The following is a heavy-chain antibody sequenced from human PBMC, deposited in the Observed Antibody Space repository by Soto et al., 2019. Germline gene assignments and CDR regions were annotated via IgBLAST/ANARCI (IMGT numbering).Heavy chain of an antibody. CDR1: GGSISSGDYY. D-gene: IGHD5-18*01. CDR2: IYYSGST. J-gene: IGHJ4*02. V-gene: IGHV4-30-4*01. Sequence: QVQLQESGPGLVKPSQTLSLTCTVSGGSISSGDYYWSXIRQPPGKGLEWIGYIYYSGSTYYNPSLKSRVTISVDTSKNQFSLKLSSVTAADTAVYYCARVGRVTAMVVGYFDYWGQGTLVTVSS. CDR3: ARVGRVTAMVVGYFDY.